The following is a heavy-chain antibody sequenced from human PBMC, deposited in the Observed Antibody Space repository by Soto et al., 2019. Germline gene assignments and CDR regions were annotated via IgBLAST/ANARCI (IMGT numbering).Heavy chain of an antibody. D-gene: IGHD2-2*01. V-gene: IGHV4-34*01. J-gene: IGHJ6*02. CDR3: AREGRPAAFPYYYYGMDV. Sequence: SETLSLTCAVYGGSFSGYYWSWIRQPPGKGLEWIGEINHSGSTNYNPSLKSRVTISVDTSKNQFSLKLSSVTAADTAVYYCAREGRPAAFPYYYYGMDVWGQGTTVTVSS. CDR1: GGSFSGYY. CDR2: INHSGST.